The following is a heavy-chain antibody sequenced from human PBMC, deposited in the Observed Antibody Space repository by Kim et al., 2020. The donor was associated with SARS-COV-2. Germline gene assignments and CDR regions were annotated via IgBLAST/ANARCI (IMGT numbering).Heavy chain of an antibody. J-gene: IGHJ3*02. Sequence: SVKVSCKASGGTFSSYAISWVRQAPGQGLEWMGRIIPILGIANYAQKFQGRVTITADKSTSTAYMELSSLRSEDTAVYYCARDFIVETSHAFDIWGQGTMVTVSS. CDR1: GGTFSSYA. V-gene: IGHV1-69*04. CDR3: ARDFIVETSHAFDI. D-gene: IGHD1-26*01. CDR2: IIPILGIA.